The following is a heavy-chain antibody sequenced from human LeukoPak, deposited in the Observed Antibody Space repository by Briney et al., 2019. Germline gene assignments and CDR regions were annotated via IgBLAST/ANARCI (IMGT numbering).Heavy chain of an antibody. CDR2: ISYDGNNK. D-gene: IGHD4/OR15-4a*01. V-gene: IGHV3-30*18. J-gene: IGHJ4*02. Sequence: SGGSLRLSCAASGFTFRSYGMHWVRQTPGKGLEWVAVISYDGNNKDYADSVKGRFTISRDNSKNTLYLQMNSLRAEDTAVYYCAKIFLSSRLWSPFDYWGQGTLVTVSS. CDR1: GFTFRSYG. CDR3: AKIFLSSRLWSPFDY.